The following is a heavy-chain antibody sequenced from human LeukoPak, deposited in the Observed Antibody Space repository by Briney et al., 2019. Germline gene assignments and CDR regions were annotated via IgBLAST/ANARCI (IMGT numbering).Heavy chain of an antibody. J-gene: IGHJ3*01. CDR2: INNDGSGT. D-gene: IGHD3-16*01. V-gene: IGHV3-74*01. Sequence: GGSRRLSCAASGFTFSNYWMYWVRQTPGKGLVYVSRINNDGSGTTYADSVKDRFTISRDNAKNTVHLQMNSLRAEDTAVYFCARGGNYHAFDLWGQGTMLTVSS. CDR3: ARGGNYHAFDL. CDR1: GFTFSNYW.